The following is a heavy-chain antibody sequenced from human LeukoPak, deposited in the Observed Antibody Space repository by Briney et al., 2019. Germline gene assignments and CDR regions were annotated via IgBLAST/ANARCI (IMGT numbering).Heavy chain of an antibody. V-gene: IGHV3-48*03. J-gene: IGHJ4*02. CDR3: ASELAAAAGAIDY. CDR1: GFTFSSYE. Sequence: GGSLRLSCAASGFTFSSYEMNWVRQAPGKGLEWVSYISSSGSTIYYADSVKGRFTISRDNAKNPLYLQMNSLRAEDTAVYYCASELAAAAGAIDYWGQGTLVTVSS. CDR2: ISSSGSTI. D-gene: IGHD6-13*01.